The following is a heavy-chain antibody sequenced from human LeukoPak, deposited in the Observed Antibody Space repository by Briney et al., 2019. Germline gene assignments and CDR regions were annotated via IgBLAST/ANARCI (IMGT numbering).Heavy chain of an antibody. CDR2: VNPSNGAT. D-gene: IGHD3-22*01. J-gene: IGHJ4*02. V-gene: IGHV1-46*01. CDR3: ARATQQWFFFDY. Sequence: ASVKVSCKASGYTFTNYYILWVRQAPGQGLEWMGIVNPSNGATSFAQKFQGRVTLTRDTSTSTVYMELSSLRSEDTAMYYCARATQQWFFFDYWGQGTLVTVSS. CDR1: GYTFTNYY.